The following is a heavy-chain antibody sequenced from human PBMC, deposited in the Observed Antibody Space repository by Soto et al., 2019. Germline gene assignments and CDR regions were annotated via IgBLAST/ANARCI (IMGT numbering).Heavy chain of an antibody. CDR1: GFTFDDYA. CDR2: LSWNSGTI. Sequence: DVQLVESGGGLVQPGKSLRLSCAASGFTFDDYAMHWVRQVPGKGLEWVSGLSWNSGTIDYADSVKGRFTISIDNAKNSLHLQMNSLKPEDTAFYYCAKAESSGWYYSLDYWGQGTLVTVSS. J-gene: IGHJ4*02. D-gene: IGHD6-19*01. CDR3: AKAESSGWYYSLDY. V-gene: IGHV3-9*01.